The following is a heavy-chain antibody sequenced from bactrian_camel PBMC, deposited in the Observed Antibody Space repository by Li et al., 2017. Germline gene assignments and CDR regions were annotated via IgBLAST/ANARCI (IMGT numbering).Heavy chain of an antibody. V-gene: IGHV3S1*01. CDR2: ISDDSRAT. J-gene: IGHJ7*01. D-gene: IGHD2*01. CDR1: GFNFSDYW. Sequence: HVQLVESGGGTVQPGGSLRLSCAASGFNFSDYWMYWVRQAPGKGLEWVASISDDSRATQNKDFLEARFTISRDKSKSTLYLQMNSLKSEDTALYSCATDLVVAGLYYSGMDVWGKGTQVTVS.